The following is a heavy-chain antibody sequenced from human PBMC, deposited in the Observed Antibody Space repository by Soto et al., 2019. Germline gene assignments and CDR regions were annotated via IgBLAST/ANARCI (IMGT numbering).Heavy chain of an antibody. CDR3: ARDGDIVVVPAAMEVGYYYYGMDV. V-gene: IGHV1-18*01. D-gene: IGHD2-2*01. CDR2: ISAYNGNT. J-gene: IGHJ6*02. Sequence: ASVKVSCKASGYTFTSYGISWVRQAPGQGLEWRGWISAYNGNTNYAQKLQGRVTMTTDTSTSTAYMELRSLRSDDTAVYYCARDGDIVVVPAAMEVGYYYYGMDVWGQGTTVTVSS. CDR1: GYTFTSYG.